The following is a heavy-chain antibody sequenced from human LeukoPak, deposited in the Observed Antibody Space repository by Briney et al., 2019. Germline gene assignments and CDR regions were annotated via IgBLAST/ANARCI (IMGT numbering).Heavy chain of an antibody. CDR2: ISGGSGST. J-gene: IGHJ4*02. CDR1: GFTFTSYS. D-gene: IGHD1-26*01. Sequence: RGSLRLSCAASGFTFTSYSMNWVRQAPGKGLEWVSTISGGSGSTYYADSVKGRFTISRDNSKNTLYLQVNSLRAEDTAVYYCAKGGKWDVTPFDYWGQGTLVTVSS. V-gene: IGHV3-23*01. CDR3: AKGGKWDVTPFDY.